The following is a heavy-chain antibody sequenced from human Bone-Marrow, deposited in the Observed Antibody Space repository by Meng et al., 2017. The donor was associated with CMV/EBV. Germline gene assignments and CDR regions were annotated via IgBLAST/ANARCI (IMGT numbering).Heavy chain of an antibody. V-gene: IGHV3-15*01. D-gene: IGHD7-27*01. Sequence: GLDFTNAWMDWVRPAPGEELEWVGRIKSNGDGGTTDYAAPLKGRLSISRDDSKNTVYLQMNNLKIEDTAVYYCTTEDLTGVGALDFWGQGTLVTVSS. CDR2: IKSNGDGGTT. CDR3: TTEDLTGVGALDF. J-gene: IGHJ4*02. CDR1: GLDFTNAW.